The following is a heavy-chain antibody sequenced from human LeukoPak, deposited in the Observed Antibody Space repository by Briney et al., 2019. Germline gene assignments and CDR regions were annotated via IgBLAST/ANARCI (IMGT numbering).Heavy chain of an antibody. CDR3: ARAMVRGVPRILGY. D-gene: IGHD3-10*01. Sequence: ASVKVSCKASGYTFTSYAMNWVRQAPGQGLEWMGWTNTNTGNPTYAQGFTGRFVFSLDTSVSTAYLQISSLKAEDTAVYYCARAMVRGVPRILGYWGQGTLVTVSS. J-gene: IGHJ4*02. CDR1: GYTFTSYA. V-gene: IGHV7-4-1*02. CDR2: TNTNTGNP.